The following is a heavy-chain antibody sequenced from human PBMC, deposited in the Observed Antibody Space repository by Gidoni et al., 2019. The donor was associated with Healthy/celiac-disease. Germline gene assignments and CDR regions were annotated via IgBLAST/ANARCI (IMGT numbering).Heavy chain of an antibody. V-gene: IGHV1-69*01. J-gene: IGHJ5*02. CDR1: GGTVSSYA. Sequence: QVQLVQSGAEVKKPGSSVKVYCKASGGTVSSYASSWVRQAPGHGLEWMGGIIPIFVTAHYAQKFQGSVTIAADASTSPAYMELSSLRSEATAVYYCARRANWNFVGGNWFDPWGQGTLVTVSS. CDR3: ARRANWNFVGGNWFDP. CDR2: IIPIFVTA. D-gene: IGHD1-7*01.